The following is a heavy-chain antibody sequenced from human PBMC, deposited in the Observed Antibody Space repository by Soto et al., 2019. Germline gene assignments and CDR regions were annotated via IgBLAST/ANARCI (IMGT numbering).Heavy chain of an antibody. D-gene: IGHD6-19*01. Sequence: PGGSLRLSCAASGFTLRTYWMSWVRQAPGKGLEWVANIKKDGSGKNYVDSVKGRFTISRDNAKNSVYLQMNSLRAEDTAVYYCAREEVESGGWQNWGQGTLVTVSS. J-gene: IGHJ4*02. V-gene: IGHV3-7*01. CDR3: AREEVESGGWQN. CDR2: IKKDGSGK. CDR1: GFTLRTYW.